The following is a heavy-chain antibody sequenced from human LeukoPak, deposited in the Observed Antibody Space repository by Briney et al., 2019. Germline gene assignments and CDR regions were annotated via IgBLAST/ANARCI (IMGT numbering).Heavy chain of an antibody. J-gene: IGHJ4*02. CDR3: ARSRRLLVFDY. V-gene: IGHV4-38-2*01. CDR2: IYHSGST. Sequence: SETLSLTCAVSGYSISSGHYWGWIRQPPGKGLEWIGSIYHSGSTYYNPSLKSRVTISVDTSKNQFSLKLSSVTAADTAVYYCARSRRLLVFDYWGQGTLVTVSS. D-gene: IGHD2-15*01. CDR1: GYSISSGHY.